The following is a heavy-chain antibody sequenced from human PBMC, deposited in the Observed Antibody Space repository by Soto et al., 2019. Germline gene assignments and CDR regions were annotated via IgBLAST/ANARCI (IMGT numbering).Heavy chain of an antibody. CDR2: IYYSGST. CDR3: ARRWGYSVDY. D-gene: IGHD2-15*01. CDR1: GGSISSYY. V-gene: IGHV4-39*01. Sequence: QLQLQESGPGLVTPSETLSLTCTVSGGSISSYYWGWIRRPPGKGLEWIGSIYYSGSTYYNPSLKSRVTISVDTSKNQLSLKLSSVTAADTAVYYCARRWGYSVDYWGQGTLVTVSS. J-gene: IGHJ4*02.